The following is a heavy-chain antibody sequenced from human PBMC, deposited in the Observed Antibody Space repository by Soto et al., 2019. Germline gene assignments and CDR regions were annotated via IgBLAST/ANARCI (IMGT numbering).Heavy chain of an antibody. J-gene: IGHJ3*02. Sequence: ASVKVSCKASGYTFTSYAMHWVRQAPGQRLEWMGWINAGNGNTKYSQKFQGRVTITRDTSASTAYMELSSLRSEDTAVYYCAIPKDFWSGPPDAFDIWGQGTMVTVSS. CDR1: GYTFTSYA. CDR3: AIPKDFWSGPPDAFDI. CDR2: INAGNGNT. D-gene: IGHD3-3*01. V-gene: IGHV1-3*01.